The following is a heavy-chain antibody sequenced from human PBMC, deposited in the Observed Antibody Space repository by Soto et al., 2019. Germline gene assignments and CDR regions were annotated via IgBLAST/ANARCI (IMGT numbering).Heavy chain of an antibody. V-gene: IGHV1-3*01. CDR3: ASAGAGYCSSTSCSFDI. CDR2: INAGNGNT. J-gene: IGHJ3*02. CDR1: GYTFTSYA. Sequence: ASVKVSCKASGYTFTSYAMHWVRQAPGQRLEWMGWINAGNGNTKYSQKFQGRVTITRDTSASTAYMELSSLRSEDTAVYYCASAGAGYCSSTSCSFDIWGQGTMVTVSS. D-gene: IGHD2-2*01.